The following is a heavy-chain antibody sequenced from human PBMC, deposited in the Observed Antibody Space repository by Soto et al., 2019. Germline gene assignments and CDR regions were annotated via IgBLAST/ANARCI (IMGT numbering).Heavy chain of an antibody. J-gene: IGHJ4*02. CDR1: GGSISSGDYY. CDR2: IYYSGST. CDR3: ARVQGGGGSMVHNY. V-gene: IGHV4-30-4*01. Sequence: QVQLQESGPGLVKPSQTLSLTFTVSGGSISSGDYYWSWIRQPPGKGLEWIGYIYYSGSTYYNPSIKSRVTIAVDTSKNQFSLKLTSVTAADTAVYYCARVQGGGGSMVHNYWGQGTLVTVSS. D-gene: IGHD3-10*01.